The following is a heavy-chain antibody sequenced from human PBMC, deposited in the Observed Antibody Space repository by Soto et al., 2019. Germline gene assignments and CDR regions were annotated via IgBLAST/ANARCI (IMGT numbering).Heavy chain of an antibody. J-gene: IGHJ4*02. CDR2: IIPIFGTA. CDR3: ARWRYCSGGSCYSSYQPQLDLDY. V-gene: IGHV1-69*13. D-gene: IGHD2-15*01. Sequence: GASVKVSCKASGGTFSSYAISWVRQAPGQGLEWMGGIIPIFGTANYAQKFQGRVTITADESTSTAYMELSSLRSEDTAVYYCARWRYCSGGSCYSSYQPQLDLDYWGQGTLVTVSS. CDR1: GGTFSSYA.